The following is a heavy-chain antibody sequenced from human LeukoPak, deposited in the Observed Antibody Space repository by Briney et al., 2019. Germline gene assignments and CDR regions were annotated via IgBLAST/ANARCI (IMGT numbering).Heavy chain of an antibody. V-gene: IGHV3-64*02. CDR1: GFTFSSYA. CDR2: INSNGGNR. Sequence: GGSLRLSCAASGFTFSSYAMQWLRQAPGKGLEYVSAINSNGGNRHYADSVKGRFSISRDNSKNTLCLQMGSLRVEDMAVYYCARARLKGSSSASYQYYYLDVWGKGTTVTVSS. CDR3: ARARLKGSSSASYQYYYLDV. D-gene: IGHD6-6*01. J-gene: IGHJ6*03.